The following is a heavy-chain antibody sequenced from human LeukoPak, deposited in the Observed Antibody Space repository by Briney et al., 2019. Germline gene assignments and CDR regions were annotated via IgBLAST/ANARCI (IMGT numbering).Heavy chain of an antibody. CDR2: IGGGGAGT. J-gene: IGHJ6*02. V-gene: IGHV3-23*01. Sequence: GGSLRLSCAVSRFTLSTYAMTWVRQAPGKGLEWVSTIGGGGAGTYYADSVKGRFTISRDSSKDTLYLQMNSLRAEDTAVYYCAKTHGDYVYYFFYAMDVWGQGTTVTASS. CDR1: RFTLSTYA. D-gene: IGHD4-17*01. CDR3: AKTHGDYVYYFFYAMDV.